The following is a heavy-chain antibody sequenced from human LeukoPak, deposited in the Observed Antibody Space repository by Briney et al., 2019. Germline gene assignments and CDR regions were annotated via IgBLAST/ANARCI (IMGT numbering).Heavy chain of an antibody. D-gene: IGHD6-19*01. J-gene: IGHJ6*04. CDR2: ISSSSSYT. CDR1: GFTFSDYY. CDR3: AGDIAVAGTDYYGMDV. Sequence: GGSLRLSCAASGFTFSDYYMSWIRQAPGKGLEWVSYISSSSSYTNYADSVKGRFTISRDNAKNSLYLQMNSLRAEDTAVYYCAGDIAVAGTDYYGMDVWGKGTTVTVSS. V-gene: IGHV3-11*06.